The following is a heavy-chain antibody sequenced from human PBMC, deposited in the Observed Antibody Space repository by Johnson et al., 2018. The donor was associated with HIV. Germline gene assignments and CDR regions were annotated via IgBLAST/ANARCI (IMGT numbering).Heavy chain of an antibody. D-gene: IGHD3-10*01. Sequence: QVQLVESGGGVVQPGRSLRLSCAASGFTFSSYAMHWVRQAPGKGLEWVAVISYDGSNKYYADSVKGRFTISRDNSKNTLYLQMNSLRAEDTAVYYCARVRVWFGDLYAFDIWGQGTMVTVSS. J-gene: IGHJ3*02. V-gene: IGHV3-30-3*01. CDR1: GFTFSSYA. CDR2: ISYDGSNK. CDR3: ARVRVWFGDLYAFDI.